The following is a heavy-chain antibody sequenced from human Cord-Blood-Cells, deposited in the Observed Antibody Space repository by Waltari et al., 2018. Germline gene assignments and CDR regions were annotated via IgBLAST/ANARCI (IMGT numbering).Heavy chain of an antibody. D-gene: IGHD1-7*01. V-gene: IGHV3-30-3*01. J-gene: IGHJ6*02. CDR1: GFSSGSSA. Sequence: QVRRVVSGGGGGQPGRSLRLPWAASGFSSGSSAIHWVRKPPGKGLEWVAVISYDGSNKYYADSVKGRFTISRDNSKNTLYLQMNSLRAEDTAVYYCARVELELSYYGMDVWGQGTTVTVSS. CDR3: ARVELELSYYGMDV. CDR2: ISYDGSNK.